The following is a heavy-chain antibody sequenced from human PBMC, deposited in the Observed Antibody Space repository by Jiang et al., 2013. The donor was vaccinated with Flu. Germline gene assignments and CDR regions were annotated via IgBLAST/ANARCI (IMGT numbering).Heavy chain of an antibody. CDR1: GGSISSYY. D-gene: IGHD2-21*01. V-gene: IGHV4-59*01. CDR3: ARDLDTRRGPYYFDY. Sequence: LLKPSETLSLTCTVSGGSISSYYWSWIRQPPGKGLEWIGYIYYSGSTSYNPSLKSRVTISLDTSKNQFSLNLSSVTAADTAVYYCARDLDTRRGPYYFDYWGQGTLVTVSS. J-gene: IGHJ4*02. CDR2: IYYSGST.